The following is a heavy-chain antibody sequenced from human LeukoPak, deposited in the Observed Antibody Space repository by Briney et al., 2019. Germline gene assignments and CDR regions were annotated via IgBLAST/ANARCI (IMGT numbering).Heavy chain of an antibody. V-gene: IGHV4-59*11. CDR1: GGSISSHY. Sequence: SETLSLTCTVSGGSISSHYWSWIRQPPGKGLEWIGYIYYSGSTNYNPSLKSRVTISVDTSKNQFSLKLSSVTAADTAVYYCAKGREWFDPWGQGTLVTVSS. CDR2: IYYSGST. CDR3: AKGREWFDP. D-gene: IGHD1-26*01. J-gene: IGHJ5*02.